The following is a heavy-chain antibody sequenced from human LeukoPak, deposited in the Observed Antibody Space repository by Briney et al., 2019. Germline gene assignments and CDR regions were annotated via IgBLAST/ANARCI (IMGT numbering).Heavy chain of an antibody. Sequence: GGSLRLSCAASGFTFSSCGMNWVRQAPGKGLEWVSTVGGRSGKTYHADSVKGRFTISRDNAKKSLFLQMNSLRAEDTAVYYCARQNTPHGNFDYWGQGTLVTVSS. CDR2: VGGRSGKT. D-gene: IGHD5-24*01. CDR1: GFTFSSCG. CDR3: ARQNTPHGNFDY. J-gene: IGHJ4*02. V-gene: IGHV3-23*01.